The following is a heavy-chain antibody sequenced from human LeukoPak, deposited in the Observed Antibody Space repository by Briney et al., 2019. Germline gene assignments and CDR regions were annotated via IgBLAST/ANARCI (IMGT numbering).Heavy chain of an antibody. CDR2: FDPEDGET. Sequence: ASVKVSCKVSGYTLTELSMHWVRQAPGKGLEWMGGFDPEDGETIYAQKFQGRVTMTEDTSTDTAYMELSSLRSEDTAVYYCAADRILGSSSWPYDFDYWGQGTLVTVSS. V-gene: IGHV1-24*01. CDR1: GYTLTELS. D-gene: IGHD6-13*01. CDR3: AADRILGSSSWPYDFDY. J-gene: IGHJ4*02.